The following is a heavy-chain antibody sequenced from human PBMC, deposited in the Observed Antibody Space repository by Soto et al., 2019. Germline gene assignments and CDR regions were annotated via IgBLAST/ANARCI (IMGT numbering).Heavy chain of an antibody. J-gene: IGHJ4*02. V-gene: IGHV1-2*02. CDR1: GYTFTAYY. CDR3: ARNYYDSSERDYLDY. D-gene: IGHD3-22*01. CDR2: INPITGGT. Sequence: ASVKVSCKASGYTFTAYYIHWVRQAPGQGLEWMGWINPITGGTNYAPNFQGRVTMTRDTSISTAYMELSSLRSDDTALYYCARNYYDSSERDYLDYWGQGNLVTVSS.